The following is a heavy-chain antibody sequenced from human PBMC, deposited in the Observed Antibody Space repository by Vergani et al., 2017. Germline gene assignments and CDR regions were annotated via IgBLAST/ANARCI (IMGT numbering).Heavy chain of an antibody. D-gene: IGHD3-16*01. V-gene: IGHV1-2*02. J-gene: IGHJ6*02. CDR3: ARGGCIYESGGYYYGMDV. CDR2: LNPNSGGK. Sequence: QVQLAQSVADLKKSGASVKVFCRASGYVFTDYYIHWVRPAPGQGLEWLGWLNPNSGGKTYAQKFQGRVTMTRDTSITTAYMELTRLTSDDTAVYFCARGGCIYESGGYYYGMDVWGQGTTVTVSS. CDR1: GYVFTDYY.